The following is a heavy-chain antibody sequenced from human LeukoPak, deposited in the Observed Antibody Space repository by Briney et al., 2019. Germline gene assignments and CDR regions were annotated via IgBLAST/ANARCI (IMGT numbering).Heavy chain of an antibody. D-gene: IGHD3-22*01. CDR3: ARLPYDSSGYYPGDDY. Sequence: SETLSLTCTVSGGSISSGGYYWSWIRQRPGKGLEWIGYIYYSGSTYYNPSLKSRVTISVDTSKNQFSLKLSSVTAADTAVYYCARLPYDSSGYYPGDDYWGQGTLVTVSS. CDR2: IYYSGST. J-gene: IGHJ4*02. CDR1: GGSISSGGYY. V-gene: IGHV4-31*03.